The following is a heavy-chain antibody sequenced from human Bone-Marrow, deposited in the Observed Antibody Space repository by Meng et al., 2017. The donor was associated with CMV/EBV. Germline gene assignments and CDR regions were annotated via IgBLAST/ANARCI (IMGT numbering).Heavy chain of an antibody. J-gene: IGHJ6*02. CDR2: IYSGGSR. D-gene: IGHD6-6*01. V-gene: IGHV3-66*01. CDR3: ARDRGRGSSSLGSYYYYGMDV. Sequence: GESLKISCAASGFTVSSNYMSWVRQAPGKGLEWVSVIYSGGSRYYADSVKGRFTISRDNAKNSLYLQMNSLRAEDTAVYYCARDRGRGSSSLGSYYYYGMDVWGQGTTVTVSS. CDR1: GFTVSSNY.